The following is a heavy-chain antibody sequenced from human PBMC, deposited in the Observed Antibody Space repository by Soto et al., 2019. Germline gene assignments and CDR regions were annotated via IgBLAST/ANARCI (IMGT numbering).Heavy chain of an antibody. D-gene: IGHD2-15*01. Sequence: GASVKVSCKASGGTFSSYAISWVRQAPGQGLEWMGGIIPIFGTANYAQKFQGRVTITADESTSTAYMELSSLRSEDTAVYYCAGHLSTPYCSGGSCYHYWGQGTLVTVSS. CDR2: IIPIFGTA. CDR1: GGTFSSYA. J-gene: IGHJ4*02. CDR3: AGHLSTPYCSGGSCYHY. V-gene: IGHV1-69*13.